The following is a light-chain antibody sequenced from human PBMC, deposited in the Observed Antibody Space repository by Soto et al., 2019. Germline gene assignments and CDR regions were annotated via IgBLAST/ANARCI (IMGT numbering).Light chain of an antibody. Sequence: EIVLTQSPATLSLSPGERATLSCRASQSVSSYLAWYQQKPGQAPRLLIYDASNRATGIPARFSGSGSGTDFALTLRSLGPEDFAVYYCQQRSNWPPTFGQGTKVEIK. V-gene: IGKV3-11*01. J-gene: IGKJ1*01. CDR1: QSVSSY. CDR3: QQRSNWPPT. CDR2: DAS.